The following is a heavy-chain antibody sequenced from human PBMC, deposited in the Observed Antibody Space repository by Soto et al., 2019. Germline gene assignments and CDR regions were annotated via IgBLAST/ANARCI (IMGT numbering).Heavy chain of an antibody. CDR1: GFTFTRSA. D-gene: IGHD2-15*01. CDR2: IVVGSGNT. V-gene: IGHV1-58*01. Sequence: QMQLVQSGPEVKKPGTSVKVSCKAPGFTFTRSAVQWVRQARGQRLEWIGWIVVGSGNTNYVQKFQERVTITRDMSTGTAYMELRTLRFEDTAVYYCAAPGRYFSGGRWYYYGMDDWGQGTTVTVSS. CDR3: AAPGRYFSGGRWYYYGMDD. J-gene: IGHJ6*02.